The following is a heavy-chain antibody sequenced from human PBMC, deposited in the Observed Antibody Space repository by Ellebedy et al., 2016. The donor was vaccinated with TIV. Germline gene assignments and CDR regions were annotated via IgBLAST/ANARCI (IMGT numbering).Heavy chain of an antibody. V-gene: IGHV3-53*01. CDR1: GFTVSRHY. D-gene: IGHD5-24*01. Sequence: GESLKISCAASGFTVSRHYMSWVRQAPGKGLEWVSVIYSGGSTYHADSVKGRFTISRDISKNTLYLQMNSLRVEDTAIYYGARDLEMVTAWGYWGQGTLVTVSS. CDR3: ARDLEMVTAWGY. J-gene: IGHJ4*02. CDR2: IYSGGST.